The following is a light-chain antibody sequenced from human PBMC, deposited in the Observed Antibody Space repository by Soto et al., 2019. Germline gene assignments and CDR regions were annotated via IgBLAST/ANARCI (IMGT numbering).Light chain of an antibody. CDR1: SSDVGSYNL. CDR2: EVS. J-gene: IGLJ3*02. CDR3: CSYAGSSTWV. V-gene: IGLV2-23*02. Sequence: QSVLTQPASVSGSPGQSITISCTGTSSDVGSYNLVSWYQQHPSKAPKLMIYEVSKRPSGVSNRFSGSKSGNTASLTISGLQAEDEADYYCCSYAGSSTWVFGGGTKLTVL.